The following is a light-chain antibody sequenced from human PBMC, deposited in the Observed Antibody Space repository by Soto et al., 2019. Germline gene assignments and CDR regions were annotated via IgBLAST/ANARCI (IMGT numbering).Light chain of an antibody. CDR2: DAS. V-gene: IGKV1-39*01. Sequence: DIQMTQSPSSLSASVVDRVSITCRASRSTIAKYLNWYQQKPGKAPNLLIFDASRLQSGVPSRFSGSGSGTEFNITISSLQPEDFTTYYCQQSYSTPWTCGQGTKVDIK. CDR1: RSTIAKY. J-gene: IGKJ1*01. CDR3: QQSYSTPWT.